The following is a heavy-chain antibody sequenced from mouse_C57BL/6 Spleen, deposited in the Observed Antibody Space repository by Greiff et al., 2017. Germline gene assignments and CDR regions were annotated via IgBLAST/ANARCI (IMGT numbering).Heavy chain of an antibody. Sequence: QVQLQQPGAELVKPGASVKLSCKASGYTFTSYWMQWVKQRPGQGLEWIGEIDPSDSYTNYNQKFKGKATLTVDTSSSTAYMQLSSLTSEDSAVYYCANYDYGRTYWGQGTLVTVSA. CDR3: ANYDYGRTY. CDR1: GYTFTSYW. V-gene: IGHV1-50*01. D-gene: IGHD2-4*01. J-gene: IGHJ3*01. CDR2: IDPSDSYT.